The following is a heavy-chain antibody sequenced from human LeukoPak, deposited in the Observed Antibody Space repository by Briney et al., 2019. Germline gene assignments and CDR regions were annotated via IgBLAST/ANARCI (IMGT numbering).Heavy chain of an antibody. CDR2: IDSTGAYT. J-gene: IGHJ4*02. Sequence: GGSLRLSCAASGFIFSNYAMSWVRQAPGKGLEWVSAIDSTGAYTWYADSVKGRFTISKDSSKTILYLQMNSLRAEDTAVYYCAKASLRDSSSSYHYWGQGTLVTVSS. CDR1: GFIFSNYA. D-gene: IGHD6-6*01. V-gene: IGHV3-23*01. CDR3: AKASLRDSSSSYHY.